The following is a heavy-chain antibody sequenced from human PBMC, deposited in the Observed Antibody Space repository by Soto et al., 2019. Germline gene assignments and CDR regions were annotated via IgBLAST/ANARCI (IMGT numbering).Heavy chain of an antibody. Sequence: GSGPTLVNPTQTLTLTCTFSGFSLNTSGLCVSWIRQPPGKALEWLARIDWDDDKYYSTSLKTRLTISKDTSKNQVVLTMTNMDPVDTATYYCARIRLNWNGDYYYYGMDVWGQGTT. CDR1: GFSLNTSGLC. V-gene: IGHV2-70*11. D-gene: IGHD1-1*01. CDR3: ARIRLNWNGDYYYYGMDV. CDR2: IDWDDDK. J-gene: IGHJ6*02.